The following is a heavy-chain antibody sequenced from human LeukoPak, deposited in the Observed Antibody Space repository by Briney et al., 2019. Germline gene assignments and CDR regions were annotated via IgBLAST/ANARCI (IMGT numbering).Heavy chain of an antibody. CDR3: ARSARLVPAAMMDV. Sequence: SETLSLTCTVSGGPISSYYWSWIRQPAGKGLEWIGRIYTSGSTSYNPSLKSRVTMSVDTSKNQFSLKLSSMTAADTAVYYCARSARLVPAAMMDVWGQGTTVTVSS. V-gene: IGHV4-4*07. D-gene: IGHD2-2*01. J-gene: IGHJ6*02. CDR2: IYTSGST. CDR1: GGPISSYY.